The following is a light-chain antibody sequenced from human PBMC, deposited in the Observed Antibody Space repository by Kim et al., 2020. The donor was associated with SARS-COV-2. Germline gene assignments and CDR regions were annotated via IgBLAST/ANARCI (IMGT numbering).Light chain of an antibody. CDR3: TSYTSSRTWV. CDR2: DVT. J-gene: IGLJ3*02. V-gene: IGLV2-14*03. Sequence: QSALTQPASVSGSPGQTITISGTGTSSDVGGYNSVSWYQQYPGRVPTLMIYDVTKQPSGVSHRFSGSKSDNPASLTISGLQTGDEAHYYCTSYTSSRTWVFGGGTQLTVL. CDR1: SSDVGGYNS.